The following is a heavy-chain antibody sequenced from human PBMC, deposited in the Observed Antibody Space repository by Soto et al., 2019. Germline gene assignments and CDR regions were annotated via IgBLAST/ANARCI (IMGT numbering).Heavy chain of an antibody. D-gene: IGHD2-2*01. V-gene: IGHV1-3*01. CDR1: GYTFTSYA. CDR3: AREVQVVMSNCFDP. Sequence: ASVKVSCKASGYTFTSYAMHWVRQAPGQRLEWMGWINAGNGNTKYSQSFQGRVTITRDTSANTAYMELSSLRSEDTAVYYCAREVQVVMSNCFDPWGQGTLVTVSS. J-gene: IGHJ5*02. CDR2: INAGNGNT.